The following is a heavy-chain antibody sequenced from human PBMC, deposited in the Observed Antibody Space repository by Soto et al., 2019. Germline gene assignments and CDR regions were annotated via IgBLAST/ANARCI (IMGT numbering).Heavy chain of an antibody. CDR1: GGSISSRSHY. CDR3: ATADGFGVVTPFFEY. CDR2: SYYRGST. J-gene: IGHJ4*02. Sequence: QLQLQESGPGLVKPPESLSLTCTVSGGSISSRSHYWGWIRQSPGGHLEWIGSSYYRGSTHYNPSLTTRVTISVDTSKNQVSLKVYSVTAADTAVYYCATADGFGVVTPFFEYWGQGMLVTVSS. D-gene: IGHD3-3*01. V-gene: IGHV4-39*01.